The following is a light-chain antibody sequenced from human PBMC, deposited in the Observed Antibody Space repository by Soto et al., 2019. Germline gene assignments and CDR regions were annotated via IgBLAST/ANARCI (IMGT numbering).Light chain of an antibody. CDR1: QSVSSY. Sequence: EIVLTQSPATLSLSPGERATLSCRASQSVSSYLAWYQQKPGQAPRLLIYDASNRATGIPARFSGSGSGTDFTLTISSLEPEYFAFYYCQQRSNWPLTFGPGTKVDIK. V-gene: IGKV3-11*01. J-gene: IGKJ3*01. CDR2: DAS. CDR3: QQRSNWPLT.